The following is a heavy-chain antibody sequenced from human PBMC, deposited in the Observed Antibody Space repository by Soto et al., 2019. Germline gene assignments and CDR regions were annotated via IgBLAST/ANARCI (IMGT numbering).Heavy chain of an antibody. CDR3: ASYSSGYYEGNY. V-gene: IGHV1-69*13. J-gene: IGHJ4*02. Sequence: SVKVSCKASGGTFSSYAISWVRQAPGQGLEWMGGIIPIFGTANYAQKFQGRVTITADESTSTAYMELSSLRSEDTAVYYCASYSSGYYEGNYWGQGTLVTVSS. CDR1: GGTFSSYA. CDR2: IIPIFGTA. D-gene: IGHD3-22*01.